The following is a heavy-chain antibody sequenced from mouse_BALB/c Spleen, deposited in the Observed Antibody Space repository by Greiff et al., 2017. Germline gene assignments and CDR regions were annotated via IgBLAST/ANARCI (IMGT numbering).Heavy chain of an antibody. D-gene: IGHD2-1*01. V-gene: IGHV5-6-3*01. CDR3: ARDGVYYGNYGGFAY. CDR2: INSNGGST. CDR1: GFTFSSYG. Sequence: DVKLQESGGGLVQPGGSLKLSCAASGFTFSSYGMSWVRQTPDKRLELVATINSNGGSTYYPDSVKGRFTISRDNAKNTLYLQMSSLKSEDTAMYYCARDGVYYGNYGGFAYWGQGTLVTVSA. J-gene: IGHJ3*01.